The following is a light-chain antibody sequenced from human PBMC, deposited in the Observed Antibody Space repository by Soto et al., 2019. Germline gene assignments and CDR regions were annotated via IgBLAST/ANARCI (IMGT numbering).Light chain of an antibody. V-gene: IGLV1-44*01. J-gene: IGLJ3*02. Sequence: QSVLTQPPSASGTPGQRVTISCSGSSSNIGSNTVNSYQQLPGTAPKLLIYSNNQRPSGVPDRFSGSKSGTSAALAISGLQSEDEADYYCAAWDDSLNGNWVFGGGIKLTVL. CDR2: SNN. CDR3: AAWDDSLNGNWV. CDR1: SSNIGSNT.